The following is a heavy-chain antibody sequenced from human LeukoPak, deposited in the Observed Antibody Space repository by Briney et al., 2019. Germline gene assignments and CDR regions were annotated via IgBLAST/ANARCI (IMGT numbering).Heavy chain of an antibody. CDR2: IYYIGST. D-gene: IGHD3-22*01. CDR1: GGSISSYY. Sequence: SETLSLTCTVSGGSISSYYWSWIRQPPGKGLEWIAYIYYIGSTNYNPSLKSRVTISVDTSKNQFSLQLNSVTPEDTAVYYCARVDYYDSSGYYSYFDYWGQGTLVIVSS. J-gene: IGHJ4*02. V-gene: IGHV4-59*12. CDR3: ARVDYYDSSGYYSYFDY.